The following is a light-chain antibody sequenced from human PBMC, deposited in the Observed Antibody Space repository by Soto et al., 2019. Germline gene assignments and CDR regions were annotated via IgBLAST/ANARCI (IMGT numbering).Light chain of an antibody. V-gene: IGKV1-39*01. Sequence: DIQMTQSPSSLSASVGDRVTIACRASQGISSFLNWSQQRPGKAPKLLISSASRLQSGVTSRFSGSGTGTDFTLTISSLQPEDFATYYCQQSYSAPPTFGQGAKVEVK. CDR3: QQSYSAPPT. CDR1: QGISSF. CDR2: SAS. J-gene: IGKJ1*01.